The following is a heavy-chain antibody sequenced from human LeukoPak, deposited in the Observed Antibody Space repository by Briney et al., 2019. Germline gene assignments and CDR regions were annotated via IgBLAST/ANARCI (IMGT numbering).Heavy chain of an antibody. J-gene: IGHJ4*02. V-gene: IGHV1-2*02. CDR3: ARDAQYYDYWRTFDL. Sequence: ASVKVSCKASGYTFSGYYIHWVRQAPGQGLEWMGWINPSGGGTNYAQKFQGRVTMTRDTSISTAYMELSRLKSDDTAVFYRARDAQYYDYWRTFDLWGQGTLVTVSS. CDR1: GYTFSGYY. CDR2: INPSGGGT. D-gene: IGHD3-3*01.